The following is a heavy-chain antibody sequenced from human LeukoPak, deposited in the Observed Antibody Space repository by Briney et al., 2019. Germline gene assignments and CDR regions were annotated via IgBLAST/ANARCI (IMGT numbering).Heavy chain of an antibody. D-gene: IGHD1-26*01. Sequence: SETLSLTCAVSGFSISSGYYWGWSRQPPGKRLEWFGSIYHSGSTYYNASLKGRVTISIDKSKNPLYLQLNFLTADDTAVYYCARHGRAEFLYYFDYWGQGTLVTVSS. V-gene: IGHV4-38-2*01. J-gene: IGHJ4*02. CDR1: GFSISSGYY. CDR2: IYHSGST. CDR3: ARHGRAEFLYYFDY.